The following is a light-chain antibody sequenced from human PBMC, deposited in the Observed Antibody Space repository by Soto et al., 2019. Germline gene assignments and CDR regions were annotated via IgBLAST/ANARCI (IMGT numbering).Light chain of an antibody. V-gene: IGKV1-5*01. CDR2: DAS. CDR1: QSIGRW. CDR3: QQVHNYPFT. J-gene: IGKJ4*01. Sequence: DIQMTQSPSTLSASVGDRITITCRARQSIGRWLAWYQQKPGKAPKLLIYDASTLQSGVPLRFSGSGSGSDFTLTISSLQPEDFATFYCQQVHNYPFTFGGGTKVDIK.